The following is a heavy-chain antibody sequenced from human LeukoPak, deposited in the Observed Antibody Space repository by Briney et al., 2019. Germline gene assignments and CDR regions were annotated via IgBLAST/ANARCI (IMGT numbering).Heavy chain of an antibody. J-gene: IGHJ1*01. CDR1: GYTFTSYY. CDR3: ARDWFRQQLVRGLLLH. D-gene: IGHD6-13*01. V-gene: IGHV1-46*01. CDR2: INPSGGST. Sequence: GASVKVSCKXSGYTFTSYYMHWVRQAPGQGLEWMGIINPSGGSTSYAQKFQGRVTMTRDTSTSTVYMELSSLRSEDTAVYYCARDWFRQQLVRGLLLHWGQGTLVTVSS.